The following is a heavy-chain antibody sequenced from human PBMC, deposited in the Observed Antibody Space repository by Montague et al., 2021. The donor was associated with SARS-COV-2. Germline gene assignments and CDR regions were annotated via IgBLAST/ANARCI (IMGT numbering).Heavy chain of an antibody. CDR1: GASISSRSYY. Sequence: SETLSLTCTVSGASISSRSYYWGWIRQPPGKGLEWIGFKYYSGSTYYNPTPKSRVTISVDTSKNQFSLKLSSVTAADTAVYYCATLPSSTTIFGVVQGYYFDDWGQGTLVTVSS. CDR2: KYYSGST. CDR3: ATLPSSTTIFGVVQGYYFDD. J-gene: IGHJ4*02. D-gene: IGHD3-3*01. V-gene: IGHV4-39*01.